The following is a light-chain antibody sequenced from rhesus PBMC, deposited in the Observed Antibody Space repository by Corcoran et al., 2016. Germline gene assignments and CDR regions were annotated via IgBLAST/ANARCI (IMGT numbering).Light chain of an antibody. CDR2: RTS. CDR3: QQGYSYPLT. V-gene: IGKV1S9*01. J-gene: IGKJ4*01. CDR1: QSLSNY. Sequence: DIHMTQSPSSLSASVGDRVTITCQASQSLSNYLNWHQQKPGKIPKLLIYRTSTLQRGIPFRFIGSGSGTDVTLTISSLQPEEFATYDCQQGYSYPLTFGGGTKVELK.